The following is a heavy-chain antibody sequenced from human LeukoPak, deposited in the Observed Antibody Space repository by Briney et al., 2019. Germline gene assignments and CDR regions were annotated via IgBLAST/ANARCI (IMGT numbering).Heavy chain of an antibody. V-gene: IGHV1-2*06. CDR3: ARVGSRGGWLGGDY. D-gene: IGHD6-19*01. CDR2: INPNSGGT. J-gene: IGHJ4*02. CDR1: GYTFTGYY. Sequence: GASVKVSCKASGYTFTGYYMHWVRQAPGQGLEWMGRINPNSGGTNYAQKFQGRVTMTRDTSISTAYMELSRLRSDNTAVYYCARVGSRGGWLGGDYWGQGTLVTVSS.